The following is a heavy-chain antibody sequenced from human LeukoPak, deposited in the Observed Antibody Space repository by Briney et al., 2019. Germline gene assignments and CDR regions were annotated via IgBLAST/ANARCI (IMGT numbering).Heavy chain of an antibody. Sequence: SETLSLTCSVSGGSITTYYWGWIRQPPGKGLEWIGFMFHSGSTSYNPSLKSRVTISVDTSRNQFSLRLSSVTAADTAVYYCAWATGATGTTTYYFEYWGQGTLVTVSS. CDR3: AWATGATGTTTYYFEY. D-gene: IGHD1-1*01. CDR1: GGSITTYY. CDR2: MFHSGST. V-gene: IGHV4-59*08. J-gene: IGHJ4*02.